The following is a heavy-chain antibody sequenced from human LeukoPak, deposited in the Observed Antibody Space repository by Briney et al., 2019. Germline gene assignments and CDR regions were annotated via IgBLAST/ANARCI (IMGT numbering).Heavy chain of an antibody. CDR3: AKDIVLMDSGYFDY. Sequence: PGGSLRLSCAASGSTFSSYAMSWVRQAPGKGLEWVSAISGSGGSTYYADSVKGRFTISRDNSKNTLYLQMNSLRAEDTAVYYCAKDIVLMDSGYFDYWGQGTLVTVSS. D-gene: IGHD2-8*01. CDR1: GSTFSSYA. J-gene: IGHJ4*02. V-gene: IGHV3-23*01. CDR2: ISGSGGST.